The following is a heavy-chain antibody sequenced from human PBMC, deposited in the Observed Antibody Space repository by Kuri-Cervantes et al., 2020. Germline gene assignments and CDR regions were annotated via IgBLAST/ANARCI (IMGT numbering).Heavy chain of an antibody. J-gene: IGHJ4*02. CDR1: GFTFSSYW. V-gene: IGHV3-7*01. D-gene: IGHD3-16*02. Sequence: GEALEISCAASGFTFSSYWMFWVRQAPGKGLEWVASIQQHGSEQHYVDSVKGRFTISRDNAKSSLYLQMNSLRAEDTAVYYCARDSGELSFDYWGQGTLVTVSS. CDR2: IQQHGSEQ. CDR3: ARDSGELSFDY.